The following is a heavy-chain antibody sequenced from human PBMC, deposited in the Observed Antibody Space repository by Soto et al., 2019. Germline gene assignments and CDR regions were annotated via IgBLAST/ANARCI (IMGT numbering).Heavy chain of an antibody. CDR2: IYYSGST. CDR3: AREGSYYDTSAPRYYYYGMDV. J-gene: IGHJ6*02. Sequence: SETLSLTCTVSGGSISSYYWSWIRQPPGKGLEWIGYIYYSGSTNYNPSLKSRVTISVDTSKNQFSLKLSSVTAADTAVYYCAREGSYYDTSAPRYYYYGMDVWGQGTTVTVSS. V-gene: IGHV4-59*01. CDR1: GGSISSYY. D-gene: IGHD3-22*01.